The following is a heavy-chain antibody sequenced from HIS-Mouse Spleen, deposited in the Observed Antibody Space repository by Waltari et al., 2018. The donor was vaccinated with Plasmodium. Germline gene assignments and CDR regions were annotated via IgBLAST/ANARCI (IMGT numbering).Heavy chain of an antibody. CDR2: IDWDDDK. D-gene: IGHD6-6*01. Sequence: QVTLRESGPALVKPTQTLTLTCTFSGFSLSTSGMFVSWIRQPLGKALEWLARIDWDDDKYYSTSLKTRLTISKDTSKNQVVLTMTNMDPVDTATYYCARTTYSSSSAKYYYYGMDVWGQGTTVTVSS. J-gene: IGHJ6*02. V-gene: IGHV2-70*15. CDR1: GFSLSTSGMF. CDR3: ARTTYSSSSAKYYYYGMDV.